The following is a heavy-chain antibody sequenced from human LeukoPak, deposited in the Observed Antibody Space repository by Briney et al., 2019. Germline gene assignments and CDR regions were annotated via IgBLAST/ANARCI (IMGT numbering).Heavy chain of an antibody. J-gene: IGHJ4*02. D-gene: IGHD6-13*01. CDR2: ISGSGGST. Sequence: AGSLRLSCTASGFTFSSYAMSWVRQAPGQGLEWVSAISGSGGSTYYADSVQGRVTISRDNSKNTPYMQMNSLRAEDTAVYYCALDNPYSSSWYADWGQGTLVTVSS. CDR3: ALDNPYSSSWYAD. V-gene: IGHV3-23*01. CDR1: GFTFSSYA.